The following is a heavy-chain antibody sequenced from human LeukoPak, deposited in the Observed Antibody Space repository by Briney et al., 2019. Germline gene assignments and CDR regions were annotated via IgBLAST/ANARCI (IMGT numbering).Heavy chain of an antibody. CDR3: ARDSGWHSDY. D-gene: IGHD5-12*01. Sequence: LRLSCAASGFTFTSYEMNWVRQPPGKGLEWIGYIYYSGSTYYNPSLKSRVTISVDTSKNQFSLKLSSVTAADTAVYYCARDSGWHSDYWGQGTLVTVSS. CDR2: IYYSGST. CDR1: GFTFTSYEMN. J-gene: IGHJ4*02. V-gene: IGHV4-30-4*08.